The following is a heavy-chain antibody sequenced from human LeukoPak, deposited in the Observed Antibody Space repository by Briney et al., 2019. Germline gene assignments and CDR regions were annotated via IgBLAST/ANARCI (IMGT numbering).Heavy chain of an antibody. D-gene: IGHD3-3*01. V-gene: IGHV1-69*13. CDR1: GGTFSSYA. J-gene: IGHJ3*02. CDR2: IIPTFGTA. Sequence: ASVKVSCKASGGTFSSYAISWVRQAPGQGLEWMGGIIPTFGTANYAQKFQGRVTITADESTSTAYMELSSLRSEDTAVYYCARGSANFGVVSQGGKAFDIWGQGTMVTVSS. CDR3: ARGSANFGVVSQGGKAFDI.